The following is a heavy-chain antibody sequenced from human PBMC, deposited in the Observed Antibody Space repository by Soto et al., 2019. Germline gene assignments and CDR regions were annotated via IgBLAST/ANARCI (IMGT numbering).Heavy chain of an antibody. Sequence: SVKVSCKAAGGAFSSYGISWVRQAPGQGLEWMGGISPIFGTANYAQKFQGRVTITADESTSTAYMELSSLRSEDTTVYYCASNTYYYDSSGYPPFRYWGQGTLVTVSS. J-gene: IGHJ4*02. CDR3: ASNTYYYDSSGYPPFRY. V-gene: IGHV1-69*01. CDR1: GGAFSSYG. D-gene: IGHD3-22*01. CDR2: ISPIFGTA.